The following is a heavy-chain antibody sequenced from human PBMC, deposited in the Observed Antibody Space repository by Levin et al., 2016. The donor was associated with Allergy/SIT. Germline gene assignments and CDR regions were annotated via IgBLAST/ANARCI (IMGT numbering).Heavy chain of an antibody. D-gene: IGHD2-2*01. CDR3: AREVEVPAAINDYYYYGMDV. Sequence: GESLKISCAASGFTFNNYWMNWVRQAPGKGLEWVATIKEDGSGTYYVDSVKGRFTISRDNAKNSLYLQMNSLRAEDTAVYYCAREVEVPAAINDYYYYGMDVWGQGTTVTVSS. J-gene: IGHJ6*02. CDR1: GFTFNNYW. CDR2: IKEDGSGT. V-gene: IGHV3-7*01.